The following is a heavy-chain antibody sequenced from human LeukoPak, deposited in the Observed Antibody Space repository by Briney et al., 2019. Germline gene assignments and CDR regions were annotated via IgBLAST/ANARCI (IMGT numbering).Heavy chain of an antibody. CDR2: IYHSGST. Sequence: PSETLSLTCTVSGYSISSGYYWGWIRQPPGKGLEWIGSIYHSGSTYYNPSLKSRVTISVDTSKNQFSLKLSSVTAADTAVYYCARPKDYYGSGTNFFDYWGQGTLVTVSS. CDR3: ARPKDYYGSGTNFFDY. D-gene: IGHD3-10*01. J-gene: IGHJ4*02. V-gene: IGHV4-38-2*02. CDR1: GYSISSGYY.